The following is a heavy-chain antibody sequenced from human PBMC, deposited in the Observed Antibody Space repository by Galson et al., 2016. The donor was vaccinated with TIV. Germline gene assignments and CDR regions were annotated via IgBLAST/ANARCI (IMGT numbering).Heavy chain of an antibody. V-gene: IGHV1-69*13. J-gene: IGHJ5*02. Sequence: SVKVSCKASGVTFSYFAFSWVRQAPGQGLEWMGGIVPMLGTTNYAQKFQGRVTISADESTTTAYLELSSLRSEDTAVYYCARGRGIYDSSGYFLFDHWGQGTLVTVSS. CDR2: IVPMLGTT. CDR3: ARGRGIYDSSGYFLFDH. D-gene: IGHD3-22*01. CDR1: GVTFSYFA.